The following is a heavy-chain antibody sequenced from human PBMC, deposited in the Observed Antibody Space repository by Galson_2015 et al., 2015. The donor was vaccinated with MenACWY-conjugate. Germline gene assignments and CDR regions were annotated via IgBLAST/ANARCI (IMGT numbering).Heavy chain of an antibody. CDR2: IKSKTDGGTA. D-gene: IGHD1-26*01. Sequence: SLRLSCAASGFSFSNVWMSWVRQAPGKGLEWVGRIKSKTDGGTADYAAPVKGRFSISRDDSKSMLYLQMNSLQAEDTAMYFCTTGTLFGGNYFGADYYYGMDVWGQGTTVTVSS. V-gene: IGHV3-15*01. CDR3: TTGTLFGGNYFGADYYYGMDV. J-gene: IGHJ6*02. CDR1: GFSFSNVW.